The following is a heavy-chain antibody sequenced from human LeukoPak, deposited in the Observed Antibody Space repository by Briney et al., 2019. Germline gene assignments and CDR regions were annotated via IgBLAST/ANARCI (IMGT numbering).Heavy chain of an antibody. CDR1: GGSISSGGYY. CDR3: ARGMVGATNNWFDP. V-gene: IGHV4-31*03. J-gene: IGHJ5*02. CDR2: IYYSGST. D-gene: IGHD1-26*01. Sequence: SETLSLTCTVSGGSISSGGYYWSWIRQHPGKGLEWIGYIYYSGSTYYNPSLKSRVTISVDTSKNQFSLKLSSVTAADTAVYYCARGMVGATNNWFDPWGQGTLVTVSS.